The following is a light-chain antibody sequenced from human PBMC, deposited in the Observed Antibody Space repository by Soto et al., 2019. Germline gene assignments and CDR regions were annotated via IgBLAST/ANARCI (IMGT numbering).Light chain of an antibody. CDR2: DVS. CDR1: SSDVGGYNF. J-gene: IGLJ1*01. Sequence: QSVLTQPASVSGSPGQSITISCTGTSSDVGGYNFVSWYQHHPGKAPKLIIYDVSNRPSGVSNRFSGSKSGNTASLTISGLRAEDEADYYCSSYTPSSTPFVFGAGTKVTVL. CDR3: SSYTPSSTPFV. V-gene: IGLV2-14*03.